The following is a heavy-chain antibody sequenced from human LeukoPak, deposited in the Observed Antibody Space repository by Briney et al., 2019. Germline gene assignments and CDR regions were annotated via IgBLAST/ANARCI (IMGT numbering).Heavy chain of an antibody. J-gene: IGHJ4*02. Sequence: GGSLRLSCAASGFTFSSYAMHWVRQAPGKGLEWVAVISYDGSNKYYADSVKGRFTISRDNSKNTLYLQMNSLRAEDTAVYYCARVVVGYGLRGLLDYWGQGTLVTVSS. D-gene: IGHD2-21*01. CDR2: ISYDGSNK. V-gene: IGHV3-30-3*01. CDR3: ARVVVGYGLRGLLDY. CDR1: GFTFSSYA.